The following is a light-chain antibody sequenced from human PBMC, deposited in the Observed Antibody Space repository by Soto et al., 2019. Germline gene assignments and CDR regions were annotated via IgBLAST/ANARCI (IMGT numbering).Light chain of an antibody. V-gene: IGKV1-5*03. CDR2: KAS. Sequence: DIQMTQSPSTLSPSVGDRVTITCRASQTISSWLAWYQQKPGKAPKLLIYKASTLKSGVPSRFSGSGSGTDFTLTISSLHPEDFAVYFCQQFKNYPITFGQGTRLEIK. CDR1: QTISSW. CDR3: QQFKNYPIT. J-gene: IGKJ5*01.